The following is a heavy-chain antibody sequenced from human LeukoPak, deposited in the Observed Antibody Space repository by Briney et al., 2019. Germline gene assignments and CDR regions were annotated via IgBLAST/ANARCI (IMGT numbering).Heavy chain of an antibody. CDR3: ARCQSKAASGPFDY. Sequence: PGGSLRLSCAASGFTFDDYGMSWVRQAPGKGLEWVSGINWNGGSTGYADSVKGRFTISRDNAKNSLYLQMNSLRAEDPALYYCARCQSKAASGPFDYWAQGTLVTVSS. CDR1: GFTFDDYG. D-gene: IGHD6-13*01. J-gene: IGHJ4*02. V-gene: IGHV3-20*04. CDR2: INWNGGST.